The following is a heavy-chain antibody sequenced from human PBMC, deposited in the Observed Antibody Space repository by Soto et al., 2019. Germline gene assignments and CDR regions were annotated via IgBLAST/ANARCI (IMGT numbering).Heavy chain of an antibody. CDR1: GGSVSSGSYY. Sequence: SETLSLTCTVSGGSVSSGSYYWSWIRQPPGKGLEWIGYIYYSGSTNYNPSLKSRVTISVDTSKNQFSLKLSSVTAADTAVYYCARGGIAVAGRVWFHPWGQGTLVTVS. CDR3: ARGGIAVAGRVWFHP. V-gene: IGHV4-61*01. J-gene: IGHJ5*02. D-gene: IGHD6-19*01. CDR2: IYYSGST.